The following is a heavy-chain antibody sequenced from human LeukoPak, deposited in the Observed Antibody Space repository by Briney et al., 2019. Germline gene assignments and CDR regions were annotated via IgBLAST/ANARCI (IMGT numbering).Heavy chain of an antibody. D-gene: IGHD6-13*01. CDR3: ARESVGAAAPPPWFDP. J-gene: IGHJ5*02. Sequence: GASVKVSCKASGGTFSSYAISWVRQPPGQGLEWIGGIIPIFGTANYAQKFQGRVTITTDESTSTAYMELSSLRSEDTAVYYCARESVGAAAPPPWFDPWGQGTLVTVSS. CDR2: IIPIFGTA. CDR1: GGTFSSYA. V-gene: IGHV1-69*05.